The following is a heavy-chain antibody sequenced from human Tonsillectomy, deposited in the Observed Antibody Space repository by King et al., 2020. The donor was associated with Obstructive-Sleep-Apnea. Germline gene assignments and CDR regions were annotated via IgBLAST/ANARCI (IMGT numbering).Heavy chain of an antibody. CDR1: GFTFSSYA. V-gene: IGHV3-23*04. CDR2: ISGSGGST. D-gene: IGHD2-15*01. Sequence: VQLVESGGGLVQPGGSLRLSCAASGFTFSSYAMSWVRQAPGKGLEWGSAISGSGGSTYYVKAGKGRFTISRDNSKNKVYLQMNSRRAEDTAVYYCAKVGDIVVVVAATRGYYFDYWGQGTLVTVSS. CDR3: AKVGDIVVVVAATRGYYFDY. J-gene: IGHJ4*02.